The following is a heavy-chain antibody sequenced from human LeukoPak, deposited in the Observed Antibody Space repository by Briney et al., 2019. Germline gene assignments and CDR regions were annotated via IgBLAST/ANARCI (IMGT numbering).Heavy chain of an antibody. CDR2: IKQDGSER. D-gene: IGHD3-22*01. CDR3: ARDRYYYDSSGYSDLNY. Sequence: GGSLRLSCAASGFTFSSYWMSWVRQAPGKGLEWVANIKQDGSERYYVDSVKGRFTISRDNAKNSLYLQMNSPRAEDTAVYYCARDRYYYDSSGYSDLNYWGQGTLVTVSS. CDR1: GFTFSSYW. J-gene: IGHJ4*02. V-gene: IGHV3-7*01.